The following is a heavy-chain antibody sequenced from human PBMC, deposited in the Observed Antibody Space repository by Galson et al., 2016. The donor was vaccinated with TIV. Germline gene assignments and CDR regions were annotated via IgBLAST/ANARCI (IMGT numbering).Heavy chain of an antibody. J-gene: IGHJ6*02. D-gene: IGHD5-18*01. V-gene: IGHV3-9*01. CDR1: GFTFSNYD. CDR3: AKDLKPDASMDYYFYSGMDV. Sequence: SLRLSCAASGFTFSNYDMFWVRQAPGKGLEWVSAINWHGNSVVYADSVKGRFTISRDNGRHSLYLQMNNLRGEDTALYYCAKDLKPDASMDYYFYSGMDVWGQGTTVIVSS. CDR2: INWHGNSV.